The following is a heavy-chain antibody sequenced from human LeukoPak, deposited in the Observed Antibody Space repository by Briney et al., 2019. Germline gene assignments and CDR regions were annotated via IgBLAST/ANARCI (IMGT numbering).Heavy chain of an antibody. J-gene: IGHJ4*02. CDR1: GGSISSYY. CDR3: ARGGSSWPFDY. CDR2: IYYSGGT. V-gene: IGHV4-59*01. D-gene: IGHD6-13*01. Sequence: SETLSLTCTVSGGSISSYYWSWIRQPPGKGLEWIGYIYYSGGTNYNPSLKSRLTISVGTSKNQLSLKLSSVTAADTAVYYCARGGSSWPFDYWGQGTLVTVSS.